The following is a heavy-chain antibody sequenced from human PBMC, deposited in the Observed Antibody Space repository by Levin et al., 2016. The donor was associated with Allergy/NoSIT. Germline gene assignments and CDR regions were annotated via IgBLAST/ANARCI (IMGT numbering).Heavy chain of an antibody. V-gene: IGHV3-74*01. CDR2: INIDGSTA. J-gene: IGHJ4*02. Sequence: WIRQPPGKGLVWVSRINIDGSTAIYADSVKGRFTISRDNAKNTLYLQMNSLRAEDTAVYYCVGGKQQLGIFDYWGQGTLVTVSS. CDR3: VGGKQQLGIFDY. D-gene: IGHD6-13*01.